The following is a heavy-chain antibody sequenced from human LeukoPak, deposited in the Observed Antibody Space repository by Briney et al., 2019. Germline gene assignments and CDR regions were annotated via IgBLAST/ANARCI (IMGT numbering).Heavy chain of an antibody. D-gene: IGHD2-15*01. CDR3: AKAADIVVVVAAFFFDY. J-gene: IGHJ4*02. Sequence: HPGRSLRLSCAASGFTFTTYGMHWVRQPPGKGLEWVAFIRYDGSNKYYADSVKGRFTISRDNSKNTLYLQMNSLRAEDTAVYYCAKAADIVVVVAAFFFDYWGQGTLVTVSS. CDR1: GFTFTTYG. CDR2: IRYDGSNK. V-gene: IGHV3-30*02.